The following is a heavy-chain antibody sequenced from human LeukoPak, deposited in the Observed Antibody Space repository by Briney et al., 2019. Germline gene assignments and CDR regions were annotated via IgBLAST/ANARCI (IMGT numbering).Heavy chain of an antibody. CDR3: AKGFSDYGDSPLAYFQH. CDR2: ISGSGGST. CDR1: GFTFSSYA. J-gene: IGHJ1*01. D-gene: IGHD4-17*01. V-gene: IGHV3-23*01. Sequence: SGGSLRLSCAASGFTFSSYAMSWVRQAPGKGLEWVSAISGSGGSTYYADSVKGRFTISRDNSKNTLYLQMNSLRAEDTAVYYCAKGFSDYGDSPLAYFQHWGQAPWSPSPQ.